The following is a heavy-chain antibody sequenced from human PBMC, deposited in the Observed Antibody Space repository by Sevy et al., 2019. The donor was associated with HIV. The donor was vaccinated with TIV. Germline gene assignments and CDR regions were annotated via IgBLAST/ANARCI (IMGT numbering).Heavy chain of an antibody. J-gene: IGHJ4*02. CDR1: GFTLNSYW. Sequence: GGSLRLSCVASGFTLNSYWMSWVRQAPGKGLEWVATIKQDGSVKYYVNAVKGRFTISRDNARNLLYLQMNSLRVEDTALYYCVRAIAADGSFWDQGTLVTVSS. V-gene: IGHV3-7*01. CDR3: VRAIAADGSF. CDR2: IKQDGSVK. D-gene: IGHD6-13*01.